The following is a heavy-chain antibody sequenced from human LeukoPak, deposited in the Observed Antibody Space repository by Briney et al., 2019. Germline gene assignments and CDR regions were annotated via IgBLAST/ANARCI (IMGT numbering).Heavy chain of an antibody. D-gene: IGHD6-13*01. V-gene: IGHV3-33*08. CDR1: GFTFSSYA. Sequence: PGGSLRLSCAASGFTFSSYAMHWVRQAPGKGLEWVAVIWYDGSNKYYADSVKGRFTISRDNSKNTLYLQMNSLRAEDTAVYYCARDPIAAAGTSLDYWGQGTLVTVSS. J-gene: IGHJ4*02. CDR3: ARDPIAAAGTSLDY. CDR2: IWYDGSNK.